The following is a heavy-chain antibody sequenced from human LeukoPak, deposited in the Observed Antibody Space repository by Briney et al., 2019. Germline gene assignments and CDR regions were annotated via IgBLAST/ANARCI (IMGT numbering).Heavy chain of an antibody. D-gene: IGHD4-23*01. CDR2: IYSSGST. V-gene: IGHV4-59*01. CDR1: GGSISGYS. Sequence: PSETLSLTCTVSGGSISGYSWSWIRQPPGEGLEWIGYIYSSGSTNYNPSLKSRVTISEDTSKNQFSLKLKSVTAADTAVYYCARAAYGGNSALFDYWGQGVLVTVSS. CDR3: ARAAYGGNSALFDY. J-gene: IGHJ4*02.